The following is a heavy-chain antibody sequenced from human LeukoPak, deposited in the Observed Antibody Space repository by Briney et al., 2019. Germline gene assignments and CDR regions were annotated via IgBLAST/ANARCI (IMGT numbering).Heavy chain of an antibody. D-gene: IGHD4-17*01. V-gene: IGHV3-23*01. Sequence: GGSLSLSCAASGFTFSSYAMSWVRQAPGKGLEWVSAISGSGGSTYYADSVKGRFTISRDNSKNTLYLQMNSLRAEDTAVYYCAKDKKGGDYLDYFDYWGQGTLVTVSS. CDR2: ISGSGGST. CDR3: AKDKKGGDYLDYFDY. J-gene: IGHJ4*02. CDR1: GFTFSSYA.